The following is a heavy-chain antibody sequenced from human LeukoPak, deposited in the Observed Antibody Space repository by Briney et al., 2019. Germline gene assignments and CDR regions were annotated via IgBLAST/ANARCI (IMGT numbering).Heavy chain of an antibody. CDR3: ARQPYYDSRKDGFDM. CDR2: IYPGDSDT. CDR1: GYSFTSYW. J-gene: IGHJ3*02. V-gene: IGHV5-51*01. D-gene: IGHD3-22*01. Sequence: GESLKISCKGSGYSFTSYWIGWVRQMPGKGLEWMGIIYPGDSDTRYSPSFQGHVTISADKSISTAYLQWSSLKASDTAMYYRARQPYYDSRKDGFDMWGQGTMVTVSS.